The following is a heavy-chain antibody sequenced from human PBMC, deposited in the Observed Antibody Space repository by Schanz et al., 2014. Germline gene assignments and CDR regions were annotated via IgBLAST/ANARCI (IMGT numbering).Heavy chain of an antibody. Sequence: EVQLLESGGGLVEPGGSLRLSCASSGFSFPTYAMSWVRQAPGKGLEWVSSISSGGGSTYYADSVKDRFTISRDNSKSTLYLQMKSLRAEDTAVYYCARVKYCTITRCYRTETEGIYYMDVWGKGTTVTVSS. J-gene: IGHJ6*03. D-gene: IGHD2-2*01. CDR1: GFSFPTYA. CDR3: ARVKYCTITRCYRTETEGIYYMDV. V-gene: IGHV3-23*01. CDR2: ISSGGGST.